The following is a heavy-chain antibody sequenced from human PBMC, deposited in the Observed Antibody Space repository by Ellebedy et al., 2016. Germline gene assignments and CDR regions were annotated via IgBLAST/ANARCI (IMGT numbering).Heavy chain of an antibody. CDR1: GGTFSSYA. CDR2: IIPIFGTA. V-gene: IGHV1-69*13. Sequence: ASVKVSCKASGGTFSSYAISWVRQAPGQGLEWMGGIIPIFGTANYAQKFQGRVTITADESTSTAYMELSSLRSEDTAVYYCATDSQFFSSTDYYYYYGMDVWGQGTTVTVSS. J-gene: IGHJ6*02. CDR3: ATDSQFFSSTDYYYYYGMDV. D-gene: IGHD3-3*01.